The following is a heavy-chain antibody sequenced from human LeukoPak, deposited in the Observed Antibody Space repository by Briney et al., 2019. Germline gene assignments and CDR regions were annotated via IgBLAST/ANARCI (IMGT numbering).Heavy chain of an antibody. CDR2: IYTSGST. CDR3: ARTPCSGGSCYSRLYFDY. Sequence: SETLSLTCTVSGGSISSGSYYWSWIRQPAGKGLEWIGLIYTSGSTNYNPSLKSRVTISVDTSKNQFSLKLSSVTAADTAVYYCARTPCSGGSCYSRLYFDYWGQGTLVTVSS. CDR1: GGSISSGSYY. V-gene: IGHV4-61*02. D-gene: IGHD2-15*01. J-gene: IGHJ4*02.